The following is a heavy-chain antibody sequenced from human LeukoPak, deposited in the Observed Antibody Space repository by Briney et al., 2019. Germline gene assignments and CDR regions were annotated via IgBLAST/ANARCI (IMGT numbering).Heavy chain of an antibody. CDR1: GGTFSSYA. V-gene: IGHV1-69*13. Sequence: SVKVSCKASGGTFSSYAISWVRQAPGQGLEWMGGIIPIFGTANYAQKFQGRVTITADESTSTAYMELSSLRSEDTAVYYCARTAYCGGDCYSHFDYWGQGTLVTVSS. CDR3: ARTAYCGGDCYSHFDY. CDR2: IIPIFGTA. D-gene: IGHD2-21*02. J-gene: IGHJ4*02.